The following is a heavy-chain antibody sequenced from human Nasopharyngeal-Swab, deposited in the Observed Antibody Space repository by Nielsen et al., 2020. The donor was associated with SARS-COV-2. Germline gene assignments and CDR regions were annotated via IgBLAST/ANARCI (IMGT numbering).Heavy chain of an antibody. CDR1: GGTFSSYA. J-gene: IGHJ4*02. Sequence: SATVSCKASGGTFSSYAISWVRQAPGQGLEWMGGIIPIFGTANYAQKFQGRVTITADESTSTAYMELSSLRSEDTAVYYCATQGRDGYNLAAPYYFDYWGQGTLVTVSS. CDR3: ATQGRDGYNLAAPYYFDY. CDR2: IIPIFGTA. V-gene: IGHV1-69*13. D-gene: IGHD5-24*01.